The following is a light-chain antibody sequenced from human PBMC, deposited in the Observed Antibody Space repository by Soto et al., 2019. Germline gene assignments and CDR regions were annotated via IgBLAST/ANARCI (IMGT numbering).Light chain of an antibody. CDR1: SSYVGGYND. CDR2: EVS. V-gene: IGLV2-8*01. Sequence: QSALTQPPSASGSPGQSVTISCTGTSSYVGGYNDVSWYQQHPGKAPILMIYEVSTRPSGVRDRFSGSNSGNTPSLTVSGLQAEDEADYYCSSYAGNLVVFGGGTKVTVL. CDR3: SSYAGNLVV. J-gene: IGLJ2*01.